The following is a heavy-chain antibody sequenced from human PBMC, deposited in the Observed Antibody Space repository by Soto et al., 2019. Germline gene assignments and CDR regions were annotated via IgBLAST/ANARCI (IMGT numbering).Heavy chain of an antibody. CDR3: ARGDVIASRDFDY. CDR2: IYPGDSDT. J-gene: IGHJ4*02. V-gene: IGHV5-51*01. Sequence: GESLKISCKGSGYSFTSYWIGWVRQMPGKGLEWMGIIYPGDSDTRYNPSFQSQVTFSADRSISTYSLQWSSLKASVTAMYCCARGDVIASRDFDYWGQGTLVTVSS. D-gene: IGHD6-6*01. CDR1: GYSFTSYW.